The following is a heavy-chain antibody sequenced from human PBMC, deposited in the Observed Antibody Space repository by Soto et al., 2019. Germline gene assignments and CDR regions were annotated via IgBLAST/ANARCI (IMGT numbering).Heavy chain of an antibody. J-gene: IGHJ5*02. V-gene: IGHV3-48*01. CDR1: GFTFSSYS. CDR3: ARDSMTGLNWFDP. CDR2: ISSSSSTI. D-gene: IGHD3-9*01. Sequence: GGSLRLSCAASGFTFSSYSMNWVRQAPGKGLEWVSYISSSSSTIYYADSVKGRFTISRDNAKNSLYLQVNSLRAEDTAVYYCARDSMTGLNWFDPWGQGTLVTVSS.